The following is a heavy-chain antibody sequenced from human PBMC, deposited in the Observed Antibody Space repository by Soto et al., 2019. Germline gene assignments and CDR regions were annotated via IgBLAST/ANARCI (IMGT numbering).Heavy chain of an antibody. Sequence: GASVKVSCKASGYTFTSYGISWVRQAPGQGLEWMGWISAYNGNTNYAQKLQGRVTMTTDTSTSTAYMELRSLRSDDTAVYYCARASGSHWRGWFDPWGQGTLVTVSS. J-gene: IGHJ5*02. CDR1: GYTFTSYG. CDR3: ARASGSHWRGWFDP. V-gene: IGHV1-18*04. D-gene: IGHD1-26*01. CDR2: ISAYNGNT.